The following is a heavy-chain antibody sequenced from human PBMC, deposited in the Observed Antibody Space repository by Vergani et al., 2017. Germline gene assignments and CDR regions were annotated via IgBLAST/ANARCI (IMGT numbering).Heavy chain of an antibody. CDR3: ARETRDTPSSLDY. Sequence: QVQLVESGGGVVQPGRSLRLSCTPSSLKLGDYGMHWVRQAPGRGLEWVSMTWYEGNNNYYADSVKGRFTISKDISKNTLYLQRNSLRGDDTAVYYCARETRDTPSSLDYWGQGTLVTVSS. CDR1: SLKLGDYG. D-gene: IGHD5-24*01. CDR2: TWYEGNNN. V-gene: IGHV3-33*01. J-gene: IGHJ4*02.